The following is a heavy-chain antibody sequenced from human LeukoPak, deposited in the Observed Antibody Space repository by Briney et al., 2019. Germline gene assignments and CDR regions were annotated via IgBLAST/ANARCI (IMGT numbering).Heavy chain of an antibody. CDR3: ARARRGGPFDY. CDR2: VTSSGNTI. J-gene: IGHJ4*02. Sequence: GGSLRLSCAASGFTFSDYYMSWIRQAPGKGLEWVSYVTSSGNTIDYADSVKGRFIISRDNAKNSLYLRMNSLTAEDTAVYYCARARRGGPFDYWGQGTPVTVSA. D-gene: IGHD3-16*01. V-gene: IGHV3-11*01. CDR1: GFTFSDYY.